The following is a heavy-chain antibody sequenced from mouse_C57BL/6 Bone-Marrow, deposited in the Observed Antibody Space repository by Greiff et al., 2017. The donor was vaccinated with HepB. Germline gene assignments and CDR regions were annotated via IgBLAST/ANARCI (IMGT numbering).Heavy chain of an antibody. D-gene: IGHD1-1*01. J-gene: IGHJ3*01. CDR2: IYPGSGST. CDR3: AREGSSAFAY. V-gene: IGHV1-55*01. CDR1: GYTFTSYW. Sequence: QVQLQQPGAELVKPGASVKMSCKASGYTFTSYWITWVKQRPGQGLEWIGDIYPGSGSTNYNEKFKSKATLTVDTSSSTAYMQLSSLTAEDTAVYYCAREGSSAFAYWGQGTLVTVSA.